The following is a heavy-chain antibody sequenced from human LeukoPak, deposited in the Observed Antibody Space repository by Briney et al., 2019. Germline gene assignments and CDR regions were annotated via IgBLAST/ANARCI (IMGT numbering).Heavy chain of an antibody. V-gene: IGHV1-18*01. CDR3: ATSSEIDMATHPFDY. CDR1: GYTFTSYG. CDR2: ISAYNGNT. J-gene: IGHJ4*02. D-gene: IGHD5-24*01. Sequence: ASVKVSCKASGYTFTSYGISWVRQAPGLGLEWMGWISAYNGNTNYAQKLQGRVTMTTDTSTSTAYMELRSLRSDDTAVYYCATSSEIDMATHPFDYWGQGTLVTVSS.